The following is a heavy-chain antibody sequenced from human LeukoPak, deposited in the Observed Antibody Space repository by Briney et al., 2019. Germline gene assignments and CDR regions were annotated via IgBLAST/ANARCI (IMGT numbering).Heavy chain of an antibody. Sequence: PGGSLRLSCAASGFTFSSYGMHWVRQAPGKGLEWVAFIRYDGSNKYYADSVKGRFTISRDNSKNTLYLQMNSLRAEDTAVYYCAKDQFLDAITGRPDYWGQGTLVTVSS. J-gene: IGHJ4*02. CDR3: AKDQFLDAITGRPDY. CDR1: GFTFSSYG. V-gene: IGHV3-30*02. CDR2: IRYDGSNK. D-gene: IGHD2-21*01.